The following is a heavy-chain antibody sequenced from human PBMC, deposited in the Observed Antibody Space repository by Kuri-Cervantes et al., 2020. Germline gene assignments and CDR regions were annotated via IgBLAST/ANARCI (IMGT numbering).Heavy chain of an antibody. Sequence: GESLKISCAASGFTFSSYSMNWVRQAPGKGLEWVGRIKSKTDGGTTDYATPARGRFTISRDDSKSTLYLQMNSLKTEDTAVYYCTTVSSMHYDYWGQGALVTVSS. J-gene: IGHJ4*02. V-gene: IGHV3-15*01. CDR1: GFTFSSYS. D-gene: IGHD3-3*02. CDR3: TTVSSMHYDY. CDR2: IKSKTDGGTT.